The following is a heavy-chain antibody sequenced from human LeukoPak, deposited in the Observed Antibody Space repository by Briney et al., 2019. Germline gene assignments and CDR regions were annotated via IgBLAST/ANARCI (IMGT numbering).Heavy chain of an antibody. CDR3: ARDNVGALDY. D-gene: IGHD1-26*01. CDR2: MKQDGSAK. V-gene: IGHV3-7*01. CDR1: GFTFSSYW. Sequence: GGSLRLSCVASGFTFSSYWMAWVRQAPGKGLEWVANMKQDGSAKHYADSVKGRFTISRDNSKNSVYLQMDSLRAEDTALYYCARDNVGALDYWGHGTLVTVSS. J-gene: IGHJ4*01.